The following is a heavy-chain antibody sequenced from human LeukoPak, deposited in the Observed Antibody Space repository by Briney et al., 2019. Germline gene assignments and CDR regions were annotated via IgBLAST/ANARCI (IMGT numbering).Heavy chain of an antibody. D-gene: IGHD4-17*01. V-gene: IGHV3-53*01. J-gene: IGHJ4*02. CDR2: IYSGGST. CDR3: ARHGGDDYGDYVAYFDY. CDR1: GFTVSSNY. Sequence: PGGSLRLSCAASGFTVSSNYMSWVRQAPGKGLEWVSVIYSGGSTYYADSVKGRFTISRDNSKNTLYLQMNSLRAEDTAVYYCARHGGDDYGDYVAYFDYWGQGALVTVSS.